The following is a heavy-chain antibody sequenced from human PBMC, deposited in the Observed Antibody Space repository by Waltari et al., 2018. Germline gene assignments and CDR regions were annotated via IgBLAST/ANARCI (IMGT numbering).Heavy chain of an antibody. CDR1: GGTFSSYA. D-gene: IGHD3-3*01. Sequence: QVQLVQSGAEVKKPGSSVKVSCKASGGTFSSYAISWVRQAPGQGLEWMGGIIPIFGTANYAQKCQGRVTITTDESTSTAYMELSSLRSEDTAVYYCARTSAWSGYHSRVAFDIWGQGTMVTVSS. CDR2: IIPIFGTA. J-gene: IGHJ3*02. V-gene: IGHV1-69*05. CDR3: ARTSAWSGYHSRVAFDI.